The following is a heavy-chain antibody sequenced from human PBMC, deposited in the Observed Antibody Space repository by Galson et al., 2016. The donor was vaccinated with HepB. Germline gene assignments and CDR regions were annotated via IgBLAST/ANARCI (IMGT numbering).Heavy chain of an antibody. CDR2: ITSDSRNI. CDR1: GLTFSRKG. J-gene: IGHJ4*02. Sequence: SLRLSCAGSGLTFSRKGMGWVRQAPGKGLEWISYITSDSRNIYYADSVKGRFTISRDNGKNSLYLQMNSLRDEDTAVYYCARGRCYTDRCDSGFSSFDYWGQGTLVTVSS. D-gene: IGHD3-3*01. CDR3: ARGRCYTDRCDSGFSSFDY. V-gene: IGHV3-48*02.